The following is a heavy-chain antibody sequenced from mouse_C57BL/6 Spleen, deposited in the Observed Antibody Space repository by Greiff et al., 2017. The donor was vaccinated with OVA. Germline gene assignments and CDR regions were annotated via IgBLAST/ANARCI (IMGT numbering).Heavy chain of an antibody. CDR2: ISYDGSN. V-gene: IGHV3-6*01. J-gene: IGHJ2*01. D-gene: IGHD2-5*01. CDR1: GYSITSGYY. CDR3: ARDSDYRNPYYFDY. Sequence: EVKLMESGPGLVKPSQSLSLTCSVTGYSITSGYYWNWIRQFPGNKLEWMGYISYDGSNKYNPSLQNLISITRDTSKNQFFLKLNSVTTEDTATYYCARDSDYRNPYYFDYWGQGTTLTVSS.